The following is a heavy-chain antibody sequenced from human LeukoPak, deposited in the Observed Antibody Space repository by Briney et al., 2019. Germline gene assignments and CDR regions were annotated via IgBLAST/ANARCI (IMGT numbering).Heavy chain of an antibody. Sequence: GRSLRLSCAASGSTFSTDAMHWVRQAPGKGLEWVAVISDDGSKIYYADSVKGRFTISRDNSKNTLYLQINSLRHDDTAVYYCARDKGTSYLSSFDYWGQGTLVTVSS. CDR2: ISDDGSKI. D-gene: IGHD6-6*01. V-gene: IGHV3-30*04. CDR3: ARDKGTSYLSSFDY. J-gene: IGHJ4*02. CDR1: GSTFSTDA.